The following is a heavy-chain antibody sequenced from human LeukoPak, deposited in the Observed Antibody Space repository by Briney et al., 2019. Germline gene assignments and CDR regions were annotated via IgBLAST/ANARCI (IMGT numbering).Heavy chain of an antibody. CDR3: ARGDYYGSGSQTNWFDP. CDR2: IYHSGST. D-gene: IGHD3-10*01. Sequence: SETLSLTCAVSGYSISSGYYWGWIRQPPGKGLEWIGSIYHSGSTYYNPSLKSRVTISVDTSKNQFSLKLSSVTAADTAVYYCARGDYYGSGSQTNWFDPRGQGTLVTVSS. V-gene: IGHV4-38-2*01. CDR1: GYSISSGYY. J-gene: IGHJ5*02.